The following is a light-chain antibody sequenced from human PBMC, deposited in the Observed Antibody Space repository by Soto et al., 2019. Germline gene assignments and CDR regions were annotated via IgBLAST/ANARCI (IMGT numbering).Light chain of an antibody. CDR1: QGIRND. CDR2: DAS. CDR3: QQAHSFPLT. J-gene: IGKJ4*01. V-gene: IGKV1-17*01. Sequence: DIPMTQSPSSLSASVGDRVIITCRASQGIRNDLGWYQQKPGKAPKRLIYDASSLQSGVPPRFSGSGSGADFTLTISSLQPEDFATYYCQQAHSFPLTFGGGTKVEIK.